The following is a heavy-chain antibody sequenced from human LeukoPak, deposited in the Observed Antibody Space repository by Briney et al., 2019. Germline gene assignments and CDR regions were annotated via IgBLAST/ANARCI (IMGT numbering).Heavy chain of an antibody. CDR3: ARGHGSGYYFFDY. CDR1: GGSFSCYY. D-gene: IGHD3-22*01. J-gene: IGHJ4*02. Sequence: SETLSLTCAVYGGSFSCYYWSWIRQPPGKGLDWIGEINHSGSTNYNPSLKSRVTISVDTSKNQFSLKLSSVTAADTAVYYCARGHGSGYYFFDYWGQGTLVTVSS. CDR2: INHSGST. V-gene: IGHV4-34*01.